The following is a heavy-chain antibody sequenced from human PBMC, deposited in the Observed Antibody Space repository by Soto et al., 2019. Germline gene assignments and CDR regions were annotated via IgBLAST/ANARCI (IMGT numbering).Heavy chain of an antibody. D-gene: IGHD2-15*01. CDR1: GGSISSYY. J-gene: IGHJ5*02. CDR2: IYYSGST. V-gene: IGHV4-59*01. CDR3: ARAAYCSGGSCYSWFDP. Sequence: SETLSLTCTVSGGSISSYYWSWIRQPPGKGLEWIGYIYYSGSTNYNPSLKSRVTISVDTSKNQFSLKLSSVTAADTAVYYCARAAYCSGGSCYSWFDPWGQGTLVTVSS.